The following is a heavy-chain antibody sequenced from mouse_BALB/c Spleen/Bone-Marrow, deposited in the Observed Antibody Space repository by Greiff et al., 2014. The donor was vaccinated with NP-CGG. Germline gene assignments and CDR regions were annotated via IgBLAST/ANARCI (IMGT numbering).Heavy chain of an antibody. V-gene: IGHV2-9*02. CDR2: IWADGST. J-gene: IGHJ4*01. D-gene: IGHD1-2*01. Sequence: VQLQQSGPGLVAPSQGLSISCTVSGFSFTSYGVHWVRQPPGKGLEWLGVIWADGSTNYNSALMSRLSNSKDNSKSQVFLKMNSLQTDDTAMYYCARITTATGAMDYWGQGTSVTVSS. CDR3: ARITTATGAMDY. CDR1: GFSFTSYG.